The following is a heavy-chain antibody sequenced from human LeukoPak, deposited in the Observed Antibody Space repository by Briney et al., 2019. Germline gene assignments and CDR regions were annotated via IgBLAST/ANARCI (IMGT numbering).Heavy chain of an antibody. V-gene: IGHV4-59*01. CDR3: ARGGVNYKIAGP. Sequence: SETLSLTCTVSGGSITSYYWSCIRQPPGKGLEWIGYIYYSGSTNYNPSLKSRVTISVDTSKNQFSLKLSSVTAAVTAVYYCARGGVNYKIAGPWGQGALVTVPS. D-gene: IGHD3-10*01. J-gene: IGHJ5*02. CDR1: GGSITSYY. CDR2: IYYSGST.